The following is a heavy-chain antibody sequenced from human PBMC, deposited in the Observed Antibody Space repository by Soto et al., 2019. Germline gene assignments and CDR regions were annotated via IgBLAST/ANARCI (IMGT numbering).Heavy chain of an antibody. V-gene: IGHV3-23*01. Sequence: GGSLRLSCAASGFTFNSYAMSWVRQAPGKGLEWVAIISGSAGKTYYVDSVKGRFTISRDNSKNTLYLQMNSLRAEDTAVYHCAKVTSARVFYFGLDVWGQGTTVTVSS. CDR3: AKVTSARVFYFGLDV. J-gene: IGHJ6*02. D-gene: IGHD2-2*01. CDR1: GFTFNSYA. CDR2: ISGSAGKT.